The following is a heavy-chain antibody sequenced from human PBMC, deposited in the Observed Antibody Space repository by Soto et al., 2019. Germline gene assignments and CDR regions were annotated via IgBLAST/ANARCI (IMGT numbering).Heavy chain of an antibody. CDR1: GGSISSGGYY. D-gene: IGHD5-12*01. Sequence: SETLSLTCTVSGGSISSGGYYWSWIRQHPGKGLEWIGYIYYSGSTYYNPSLKSRVTISVDTSKNQLSLKLSSVTAADTAVYYCARDGKVARLPQGGDYYYGMDVWGQGTTVTVSS. V-gene: IGHV4-31*03. CDR2: IYYSGST. J-gene: IGHJ6*02. CDR3: ARDGKVARLPQGGDYYYGMDV.